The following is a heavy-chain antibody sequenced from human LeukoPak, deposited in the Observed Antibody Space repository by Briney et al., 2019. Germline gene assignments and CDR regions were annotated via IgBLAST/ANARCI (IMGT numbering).Heavy chain of an antibody. J-gene: IGHJ2*01. V-gene: IGHV1-18*01. CDR2: ISAYNGNT. CDR1: GYTFTSYG. D-gene: IGHD6-6*01. Sequence: EASVKVSCKASGYTFTSYGISWVRQAPGQGLEWMGWISAYNGNTNYAQKLQGRVTMTTDTSTSTAYMELSSLRSEDTAVYYCARGIQAKAARGWYFDLWGRGTLVTVSS. CDR3: ARGIQAKAARGWYFDL.